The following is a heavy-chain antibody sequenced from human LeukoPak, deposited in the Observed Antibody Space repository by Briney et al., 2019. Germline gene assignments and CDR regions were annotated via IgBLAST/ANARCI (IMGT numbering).Heavy chain of an antibody. D-gene: IGHD2-15*01. CDR2: FDPEDGET. CDR1: GYTLTELS. V-gene: IGHV1-24*01. J-gene: IGHJ4*02. CDR3: ATENSYCSGGSCYSVY. Sequence: GASVKVSCKVSGYTLTELSMHWVRQAPGKGLEWMGGFDPEDGETIYAQKFQGRVTMTEVTSTDTAYMELSSLRSEDTAVYYCATENSYCSGGSCYSVYWGQGTLVTVSS.